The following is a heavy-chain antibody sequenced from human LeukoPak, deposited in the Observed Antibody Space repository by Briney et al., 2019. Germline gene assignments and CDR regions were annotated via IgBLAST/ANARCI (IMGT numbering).Heavy chain of an antibody. V-gene: IGHV3-21*01. CDR2: ITSSGTYI. CDR3: AKDLGLTMVRGVRY. J-gene: IGHJ4*02. Sequence: GGSLRLSCAASGFTFNNYNMNWVRQAPGKALEWVSSITSSGTYIFYADSVKGRFTISRDNAKNSLYLQMNSLGPEDTAVYFCAKDLGLTMVRGVRYWGQGTLVTVSS. CDR1: GFTFNNYN. D-gene: IGHD3-10*01.